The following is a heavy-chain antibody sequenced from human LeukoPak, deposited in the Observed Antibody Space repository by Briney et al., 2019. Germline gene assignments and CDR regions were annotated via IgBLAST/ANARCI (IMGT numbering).Heavy chain of an antibody. CDR1: GYTFTSYA. V-gene: IGHV1-3*01. D-gene: IGHD3-10*01. Sequence: GASVKVSCKASGYTFTSYAMHWVRQAPGQRLEWMGWINAGNGNTKYSQKFQGRVTITRDTSASTAYMELSSLRSEDTAVYNCARAAHFGRPDDALDIWGQGTMVTVSS. J-gene: IGHJ3*02. CDR2: INAGNGNT. CDR3: ARAAHFGRPDDALDI.